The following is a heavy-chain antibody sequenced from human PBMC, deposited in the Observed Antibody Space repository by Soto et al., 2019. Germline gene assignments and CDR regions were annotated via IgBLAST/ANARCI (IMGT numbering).Heavy chain of an antibody. CDR1: GYTFTTSW. J-gene: IGHJ4*02. CDR3: ARHAGNSWKGDYFDY. D-gene: IGHD6-13*01. V-gene: IGHV5-51*01. CDR2: IDPGDSDT. Sequence: PGESLKISCNASGYTFTTSWIGWVRQMPGQGLEWMGIIDPGDSDTRYSPSFQGRITISVDKSISTAYLQWSSLEASDTAIYYCARHAGNSWKGDYFDYWGRGALVTVSS.